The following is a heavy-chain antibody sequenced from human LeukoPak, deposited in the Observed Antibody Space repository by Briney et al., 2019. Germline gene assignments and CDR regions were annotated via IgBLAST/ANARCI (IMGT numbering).Heavy chain of an antibody. CDR3: AKGDTTWELPHDY. J-gene: IGHJ4*02. CDR1: GFTFSSYA. CDR2: ISGSGGIT. V-gene: IGHV3-23*01. D-gene: IGHD1-26*01. Sequence: GGSLRLSCAASGFTFSSYAMGWVRQAPGKGLEWVSAISGSGGITSYADSVKGRFTISRDNSKNTLYLQMNSLRAEDTAVYYCAKGDTTWELPHDYWGQGTLVTVSS.